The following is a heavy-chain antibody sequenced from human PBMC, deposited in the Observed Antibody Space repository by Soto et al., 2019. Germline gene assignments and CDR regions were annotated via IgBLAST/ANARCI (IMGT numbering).Heavy chain of an antibody. J-gene: IGHJ4*02. CDR1: GFTFSSYS. CDR2: FRSGGDDDTT. D-gene: IGHD3-10*01. Sequence: GGSLRLSCAASGFTFSSYSMSWVRQAPGKGLEWVSGFRSGGDDDTTYYADSVRGRFTISRGNSKNTLFLQMNSLRAEDTAIYYCAKKVNSGSGSQFFDYWGQGTLVTVSS. CDR3: AKKVNSGSGSQFFDY. V-gene: IGHV3-23*01.